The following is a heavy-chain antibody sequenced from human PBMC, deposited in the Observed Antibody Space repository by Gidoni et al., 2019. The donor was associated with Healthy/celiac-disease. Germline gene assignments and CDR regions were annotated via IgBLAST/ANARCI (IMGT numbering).Heavy chain of an antibody. CDR2: ISYDGSNK. CDR1: VFTFSSYG. Sequence: QVQLVESGGGVVQPGRSLRLSCAASVFTFSSYGMHWVRQAPGKGLEWVAVISYDGSNKYYADSVKGRFTISRDNSKNTLYLQMNSLRAEDTAVYYCARDSPPIAARWGGMDVWGQGTTVTVSS. V-gene: IGHV3-30*03. CDR3: ARDSPPIAARWGGMDV. J-gene: IGHJ6*02. D-gene: IGHD6-6*01.